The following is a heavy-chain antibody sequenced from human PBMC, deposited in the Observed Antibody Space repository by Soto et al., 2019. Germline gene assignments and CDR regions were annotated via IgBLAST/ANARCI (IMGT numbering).Heavy chain of an antibody. CDR2: IWYDGSNK. V-gene: IGHV3-33*01. CDR1: GFTFSSYG. Sequence: GGSLRLSCAASGFTFSSYGMHWVRQAPGKGLEWVAVIWYDGSNKYYADSVKGRFTISRDNSKNTLYLQMNSLRAEDTAVYYCAREGSTSSSNGMDVWGQGTTVTVSS. J-gene: IGHJ6*02. D-gene: IGHD6-6*01. CDR3: AREGSTSSSNGMDV.